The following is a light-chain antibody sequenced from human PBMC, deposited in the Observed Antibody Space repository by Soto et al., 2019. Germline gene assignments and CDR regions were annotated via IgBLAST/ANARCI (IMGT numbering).Light chain of an antibody. Sequence: QSVLTQPASVSGSTGQSITISCTGTSSDVGGYNYVSWYQQHPGKAPKLMIYDVSNRPSGVSNRFSGSKSGNTASLTISGLQAEDEADYYCRSYTGSSTYVFGSGTKVTVL. CDR3: RSYTGSSTYV. CDR2: DVS. V-gene: IGLV2-14*01. J-gene: IGLJ1*01. CDR1: SSDVGGYNY.